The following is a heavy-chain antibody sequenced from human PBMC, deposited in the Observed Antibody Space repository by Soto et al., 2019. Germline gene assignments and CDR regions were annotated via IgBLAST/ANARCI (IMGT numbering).Heavy chain of an antibody. V-gene: IGHV3-33*01. D-gene: IGHD3-3*01. Sequence: GRSLRLSWAASGFTFSSYGMHWVRQAPGKGLEWVAVIWYDGSNKYYADSVKGRVNISRDNSKNTLYLKMNSLRAEDTAVYYCARDTGTGIYDFWGQGTLVTVSA. CDR3: ARDTGTGIYDF. J-gene: IGHJ4*02. CDR2: IWYDGSNK. CDR1: GFTFSSYG.